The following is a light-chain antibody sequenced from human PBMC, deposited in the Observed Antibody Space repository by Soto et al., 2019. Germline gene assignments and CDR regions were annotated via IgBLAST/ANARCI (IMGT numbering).Light chain of an antibody. CDR1: RNVFTK. Sequence: VMTQSPATLSVAPGGRATLACGSSRNVFTKVAWYQQKPGQAPRLLIYGASTRATGIPGRFSGGGSGTEFTFTIRSLQPEDVAVYCCQQYDDCPCTFGSGT. CDR3: QQYDDCPCT. V-gene: IGKV3-15*01. CDR2: GAS. J-gene: IGKJ1*01.